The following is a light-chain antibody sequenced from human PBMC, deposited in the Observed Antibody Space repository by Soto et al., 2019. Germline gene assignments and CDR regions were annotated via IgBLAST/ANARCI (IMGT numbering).Light chain of an antibody. V-gene: IGLV1-44*01. CDR3: AAWDDSLNAVL. CDR1: SSNIGTNT. J-gene: IGLJ2*01. Sequence: QSVLTQPPSASGTPGQRVTISCSGSSSNIGTNTVNWYRQPPTPGAAPKLLIYTDNHRPSGVPDRFSGSKSGTSASLAISGLQSEDEADYYCAAWDDSLNAVLFGGGTQLTVL. CDR2: TDN.